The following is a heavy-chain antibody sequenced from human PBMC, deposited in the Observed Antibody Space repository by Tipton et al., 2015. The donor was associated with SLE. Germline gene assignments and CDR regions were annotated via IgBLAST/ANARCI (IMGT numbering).Heavy chain of an antibody. J-gene: IGHJ6*03. CDR1: GGSFSGYY. CDR3: ARRAIQQQRRGYMDV. CDR2: INHSGST. Sequence: TLSLTCAVYGGSFSGYYWSWIRQPPGKGLEWIGEINHSGSTNYNPSLKSRVTISVDTSKNQFSLKLSSVTAADTAVYYCARRAIQQQRRGYMDVWGKGTTVTVSS. D-gene: IGHD6-13*01. V-gene: IGHV4-34*01.